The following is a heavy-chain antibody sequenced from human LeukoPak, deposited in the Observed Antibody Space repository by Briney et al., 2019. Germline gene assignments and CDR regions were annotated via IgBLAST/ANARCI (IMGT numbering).Heavy chain of an antibody. D-gene: IGHD3-22*01. CDR1: GFTVRSNH. V-gene: IGHV3-66*01. Sequence: AGSLRLSCAASGFTVRSNHMSWVRQAPGKGLEWVSVIYSGGSTYYADSVKGRFSISRDNSKNTLYLQMNSLRAEDTAVYYCARDKYSYDGSGYHRHFDYWGQGTLVTVSS. J-gene: IGHJ4*02. CDR2: IYSGGST. CDR3: ARDKYSYDGSGYHRHFDY.